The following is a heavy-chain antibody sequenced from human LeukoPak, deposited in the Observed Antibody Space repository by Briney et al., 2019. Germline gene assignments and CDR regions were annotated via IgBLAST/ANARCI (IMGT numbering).Heavy chain of an antibody. CDR2: IKNKSVGGTG. V-gene: IGHV3-15*01. CDR3: ARWQWLVPRYYYYMDV. CDR1: GFTFTNAW. Sequence: PGGSPRLSCAASGFTFTNAWMSWVRQAAGKGPEGVGGIKNKSVGGTGDDAVPVKGSFTISRDHVKNTLYVPMDSLRAEDTAVDYCARWQWLVPRYYYYMDVWGKGTTVTVSS. J-gene: IGHJ6*03. D-gene: IGHD6-19*01.